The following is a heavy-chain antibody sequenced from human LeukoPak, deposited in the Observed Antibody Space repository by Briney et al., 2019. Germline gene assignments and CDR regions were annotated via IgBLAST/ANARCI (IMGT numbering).Heavy chain of an antibody. CDR2: ISSSSSYI. Sequence: GGSLRLSCAASGFTFSSYSMNWVRQAPGKGLEWVSSISSSSSYIYYADSVKGRFTISRDNAKNSLYLQMNSLRAEDTAVYYCARGENKRIYYDFWSGHHILRYCFDYWGQGTLVTVSS. D-gene: IGHD3-3*01. CDR1: GFTFSSYS. J-gene: IGHJ4*02. CDR3: ARGENKRIYYDFWSGHHILRYCFDY. V-gene: IGHV3-21*06.